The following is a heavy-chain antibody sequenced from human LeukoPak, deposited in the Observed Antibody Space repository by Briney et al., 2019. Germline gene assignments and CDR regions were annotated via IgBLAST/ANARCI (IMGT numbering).Heavy chain of an antibody. CDR2: IYPGDSET. CDR3: TRSPRDGYHDSFDI. J-gene: IGHJ3*02. CDR1: GYSFTTYW. D-gene: IGHD5-24*01. Sequence: GECLKISCKGSGYSFTTYWIAWVRQMPGEGLEWMGIIYPGDSETRYSPSFQGQVTISVDKSITTAYLQWGSLKASDTAMYYCTRSPRDGYHDSFDIWGQGTMVTVFS. V-gene: IGHV5-51*01.